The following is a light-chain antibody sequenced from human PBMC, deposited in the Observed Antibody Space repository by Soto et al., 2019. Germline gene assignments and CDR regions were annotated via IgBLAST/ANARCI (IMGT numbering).Light chain of an antibody. Sequence: EIVMTQSPSTLSESPGERVTLSWGASQSVSTKLAWYQQKPGQAPRILIYDASTRATGIPARFSGSGSGTEFTPTVGSLQSQDFAVYYCQQYNNWPRITFGQGTRLEIK. J-gene: IGKJ5*01. V-gene: IGKV3-15*01. CDR1: QSVSTK. CDR3: QQYNNWPRIT. CDR2: DAS.